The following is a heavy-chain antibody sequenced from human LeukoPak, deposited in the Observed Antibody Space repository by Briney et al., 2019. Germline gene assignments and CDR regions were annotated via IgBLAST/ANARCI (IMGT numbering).Heavy chain of an antibody. V-gene: IGHV1-3*01. CDR3: GKSAPSGFDP. CDR1: GYTFTTYA. Sequence: WASVKVSCKASGYTFTTYAIHWVRQAPGRSLEWMGRINAGNGDAKYSQNFHDRITITRDTSASTVYMELTSLRSEDTAVYYCGKSAPSGFDPWDQGTLVTVSS. J-gene: IGHJ5*02. CDR2: INAGNGDA.